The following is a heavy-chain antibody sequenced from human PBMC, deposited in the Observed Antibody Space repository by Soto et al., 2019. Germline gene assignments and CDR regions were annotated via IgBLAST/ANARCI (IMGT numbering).Heavy chain of an antibody. V-gene: IGHV3-49*04. Sequence: PGGSLRLSXTASRFTFGDYALSWVRQAPGKGLEWVGFIRSKAYGGTTEYAASVKGRFSISRDDSKSIAYLQMDSLMTEDTAVYYCTRGYDSSGYMDVWGQGTTVTVSS. CDR3: TRGYDSSGYMDV. D-gene: IGHD3-22*01. CDR2: IRSKAYGGTT. CDR1: RFTFGDYA. J-gene: IGHJ6*02.